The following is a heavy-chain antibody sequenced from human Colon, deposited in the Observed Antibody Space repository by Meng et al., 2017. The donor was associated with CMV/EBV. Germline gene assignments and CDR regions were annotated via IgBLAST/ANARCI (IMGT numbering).Heavy chain of an antibody. CDR2: IYGDGYT. D-gene: IGHD1-26*01. Sequence: GESLKISCVVSGFDVSDNHINWVRQAPGKGLEWVSTIYGDGYTNSADSVKGRFAISRDNSKKRVFLQMNSLRAEDTAIYYCHGSGGYSYWGQGSLVTVSS. CDR1: GFDVSDNH. J-gene: IGHJ4*02. V-gene: IGHV3-53*01. CDR3: HGSGGYSY.